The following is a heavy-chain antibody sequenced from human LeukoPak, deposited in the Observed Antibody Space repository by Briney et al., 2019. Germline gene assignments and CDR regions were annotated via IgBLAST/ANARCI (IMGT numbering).Heavy chain of an antibody. CDR1: GYTFTSYY. D-gene: IGHD3-3*01. CDR3: ASTGPGAPYDFWTWFDY. CDR2: INPSGGST. V-gene: IGHV1-46*01. Sequence: ASVKVSCKASGYTFTSYYMHWVRQAPGQGLEWMGIINPSGGSTSYAQKFQGRVTMTRDTSTSTVYMELSSLRSEDTAVYYCASTGPGAPYDFWTWFDYWGQGTLVTVSS. J-gene: IGHJ4*02.